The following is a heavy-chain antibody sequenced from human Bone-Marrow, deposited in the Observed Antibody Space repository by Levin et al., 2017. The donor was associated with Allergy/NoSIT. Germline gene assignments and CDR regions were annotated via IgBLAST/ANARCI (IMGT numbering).Heavy chain of an antibody. CDR3: ARHSGDYYDRSAYDPTHFDY. J-gene: IGHJ4*02. V-gene: IGHV4-4*07. CDR2: IYHSGST. D-gene: IGHD3-22*01. CDR1: GGSLRMYY. Sequence: SSETLSLTCTVSGGSLRMYYWSWIRQSAEKGLEWVGRIYHSGSTKFNPSLRNRVAMSVDRSRSQFSLRLTSVTAADTAVYYCARHSGDYYDRSAYDPTHFDYWGQGIPVIVSS.